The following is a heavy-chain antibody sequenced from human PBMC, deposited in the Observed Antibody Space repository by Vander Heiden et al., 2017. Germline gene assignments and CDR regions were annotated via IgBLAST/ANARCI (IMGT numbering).Heavy chain of an antibody. V-gene: IGHV3-53*01. CDR1: GFTVSSNY. Sequence: EVQLVESGGGLIQPGGSLRLSCAASGFTVSSNYMSWVRQAPGKGLEWVSVIYSGGSTYYADSVKGRFTISRDNSKNTLYLQMNRLRAEDTAVYYCASYVLLPYYGMDVWGQGTTVTVSS. CDR3: ASYVLLPYYGMDV. CDR2: IYSGGST. D-gene: IGHD3-16*01. J-gene: IGHJ6*02.